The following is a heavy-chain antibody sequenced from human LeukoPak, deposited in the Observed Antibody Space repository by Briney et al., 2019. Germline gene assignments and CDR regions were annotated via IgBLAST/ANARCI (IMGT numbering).Heavy chain of an antibody. V-gene: IGHV1-2*02. Sequence: ASVKVSCKASGYTFTGYYMHWVRQAPGQGLEWMGWINPNSGGTNYAQKFQGRVTMTRNTSISTAYMELSSLRSEDTAVYYCARSTRVWFGEPADYWGQGTLVTVSS. CDR1: GYTFTGYY. D-gene: IGHD3-10*01. CDR3: ARSTRVWFGEPADY. J-gene: IGHJ4*02. CDR2: INPNSGGT.